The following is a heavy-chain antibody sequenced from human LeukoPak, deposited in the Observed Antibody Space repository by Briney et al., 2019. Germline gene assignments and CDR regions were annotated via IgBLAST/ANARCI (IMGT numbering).Heavy chain of an antibody. J-gene: IGHJ4*02. D-gene: IGHD6-13*01. V-gene: IGHV3-23*03. CDR1: GFTFRSSA. Sequence: PGGSLRLSCAASGFTFRSSAMSWVRQAPGKGLEWVSVIYSGGSTYYADSVKGRFTISRDNSKNTLYLQMNSLRAEDTAVYYCAKDRVAAAGTDYWGQGTLVTVSS. CDR3: AKDRVAAAGTDY. CDR2: IYSGGST.